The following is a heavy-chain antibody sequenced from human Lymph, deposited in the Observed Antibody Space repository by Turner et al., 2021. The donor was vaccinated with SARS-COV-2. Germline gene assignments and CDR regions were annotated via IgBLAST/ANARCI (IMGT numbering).Heavy chain of an antibody. CDR1: GYTFTGYY. Sequence: QVQLVQSGAEVKKPGASVKVSCKASGYTFTGYYMHWVRQAPGQGLEGMGWINPNSGGTNYAQKFQGRVTMTRDTSISTAYMELSRLRSDDTAEYYCARDVERYNDFWSGYSGGYGLDVWGQGTTVTVSS. D-gene: IGHD3-3*01. CDR3: ARDVERYNDFWSGYSGGYGLDV. J-gene: IGHJ6*02. V-gene: IGHV1-2*02. CDR2: INPNSGGT.